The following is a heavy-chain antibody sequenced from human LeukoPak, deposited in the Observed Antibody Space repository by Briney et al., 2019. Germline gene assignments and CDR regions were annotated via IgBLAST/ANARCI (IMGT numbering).Heavy chain of an antibody. CDR2: ISGSGGST. D-gene: IGHD4-17*01. J-gene: IGHJ4*02. CDR3: ARGKRYGEWYFDY. CDR1: GFTFSSYA. V-gene: IGHV3-23*01. Sequence: PGGSLRLSCAASGFTFSSYAMSWVRQAPVKGLEWVSAISGSGGSTYYADSVKGRFTISRDNSKNTLYLQMDSLRAEDTAVYYCARGKRYGEWYFDYWGQGTRVTVSS.